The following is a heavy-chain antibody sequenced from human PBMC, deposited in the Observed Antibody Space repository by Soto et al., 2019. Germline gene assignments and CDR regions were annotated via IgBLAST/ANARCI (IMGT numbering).Heavy chain of an antibody. V-gene: IGHV4-30-4*01. D-gene: IGHD3-3*01. CDR1: GGSISSGDYY. CDR2: IYYSGST. J-gene: IGHJ6*02. CDR3: ARERHDFWSALGDGMDV. Sequence: PSETLSLTCTVSGGSISSGDYYWSWIRQPPGKGLEWIGYIYYSGSTYYNPSLKSRVTISVDTSKNQFSLKLSSVTAADTAVYYCARERHDFWSALGDGMDVWGQGTTVTVSS.